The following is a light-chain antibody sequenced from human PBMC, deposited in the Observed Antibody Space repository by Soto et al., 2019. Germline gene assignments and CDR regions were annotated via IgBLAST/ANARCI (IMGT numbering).Light chain of an antibody. J-gene: IGLJ7*01. CDR3: SSFASSATLV. V-gene: IGLV2-18*02. CDR1: SSDIGYHNR. CDR2: EVS. Sequence: QAVVTQPPSVSGSPGQSVTISCTGTSSDIGYHNRVSWYQQPPGTAPKLMIYEVSTRYSGVPDRFSGSKSGNTASLTISGLQAEDEADYYCSSFASSATLVFGGGTQLTVL.